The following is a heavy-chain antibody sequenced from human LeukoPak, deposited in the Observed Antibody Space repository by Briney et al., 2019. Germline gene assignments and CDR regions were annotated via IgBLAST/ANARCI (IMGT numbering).Heavy chain of an antibody. CDR2: ISYSGST. CDR1: GGSISSYF. CDR3: ARFIDEIDNWFDP. D-gene: IGHD3-16*02. Sequence: SETLSLTCSVSGGSISSYFWSWIRQPPGKGLEWIGYISYSGSTNYNPSLKSRVTISVDTSKSQVSLKLSSVTAADTAVYYCARFIDEIDNWFDPWGQGTLVTVSS. J-gene: IGHJ5*02. V-gene: IGHV4-59*01.